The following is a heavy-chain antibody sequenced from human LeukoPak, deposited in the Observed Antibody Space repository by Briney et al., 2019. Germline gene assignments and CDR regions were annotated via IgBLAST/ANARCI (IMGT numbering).Heavy chain of an antibody. V-gene: IGHV1-3*01. CDR3: ARDSHYYESSGYNQGDFDY. CDR2: INAGNGNT. CDR1: GYTFTSYA. J-gene: IGHJ4*02. D-gene: IGHD3-22*01. Sequence: ASVTVSCKASGYTFTSYAMHWVRQAPGQRLEWMGWINAGNGNTKYSQKFQDRVTITRDTSASIAYMELSSLRSEDTAVYYCARDSHYYESSGYNQGDFDYWGQGTLVTVSS.